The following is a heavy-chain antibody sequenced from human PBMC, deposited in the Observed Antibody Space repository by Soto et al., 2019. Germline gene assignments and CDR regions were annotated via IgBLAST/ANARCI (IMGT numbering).Heavy chain of an antibody. Sequence: SETLSLTCTVSGGSISSSTNYWGCIRQPTGKGREWIGSIYYSGSTRYNPSLKSRVTISVDTTKNQFSLRLSSVTAADTAVYNCVSSSRGNHYYYYMDVWGKGTTVTVSS. CDR1: GGSISSSTNY. D-gene: IGHD3-10*01. V-gene: IGHV4-39*01. CDR2: IYYSGST. CDR3: VSSSRGNHYYYYMDV. J-gene: IGHJ6*03.